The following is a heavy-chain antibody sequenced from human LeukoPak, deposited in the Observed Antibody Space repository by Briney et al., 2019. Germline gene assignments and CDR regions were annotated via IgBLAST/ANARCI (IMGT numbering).Heavy chain of an antibody. Sequence: SETLSLTCTVSGGSISSSSYYWGWIRQPPGKGLEWIGNIYYSGSTYYNPSLNSRATISVDTSKNQFSLKLSSVTAADTAVYYCATHNYDFWSGFLGPVDYWGQGTLVTVSS. J-gene: IGHJ4*02. CDR3: ATHNYDFWSGFLGPVDY. V-gene: IGHV4-39*01. CDR2: IYYSGST. CDR1: GGSISSSSYY. D-gene: IGHD3-3*01.